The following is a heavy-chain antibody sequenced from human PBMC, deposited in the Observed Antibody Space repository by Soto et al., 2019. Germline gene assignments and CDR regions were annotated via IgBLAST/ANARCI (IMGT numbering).Heavy chain of an antibody. CDR2: IYYSGST. Sequence: QVQLQESGPGLVKPSETLSLTCTVSGGSISSYYWSWIRQPPGKGLEWIGYIYYSGSTNYNPSLRSRATKSVDPSKNQFSLRLSSVTAADTAVYYCAGGYSSGWYGGYFDYGGQGTRVPVPS. CDR3: AGGYSSGWYGGYFDY. CDR1: GGSISSYY. D-gene: IGHD6-19*01. V-gene: IGHV4-59*01. J-gene: IGHJ4*02.